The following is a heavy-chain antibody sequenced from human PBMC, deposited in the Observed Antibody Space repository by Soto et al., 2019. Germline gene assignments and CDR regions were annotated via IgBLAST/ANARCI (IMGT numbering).Heavy chain of an antibody. CDR3: AREVLKYGYCGGDCYIDY. CDR1: GGTFSSYT. V-gene: IGHV1-69*08. Sequence: QVQLVQSGAEVKKPGSSVKVSCKASGGTFSSYTISWVRQAPGQGLEWMGRIIPILGIAKYAQKFQGRVTITADKSTSTAYMGLSSLRSEDTAVYYCAREVLKYGYCGGDCYIDYWGQGTLVTVSS. CDR2: IIPILGIA. D-gene: IGHD2-21*02. J-gene: IGHJ4*02.